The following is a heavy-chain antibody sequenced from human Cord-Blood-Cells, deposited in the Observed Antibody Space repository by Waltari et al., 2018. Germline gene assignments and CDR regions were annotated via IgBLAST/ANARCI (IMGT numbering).Heavy chain of an antibody. D-gene: IGHD6-6*01. Sequence: QVQLVQSGAEVKKPGASVKVSCKASGYTFTSYGISWVRQAPGQGLEWMGWISAYNGNTNYAQKPQGRVTMTTDTSTSTAYMGLRSLRSDDTAVYYCARERVSLAARPFAFDIWGQGTMVTVSS. V-gene: IGHV1-18*01. CDR3: ARERVSLAARPFAFDI. J-gene: IGHJ3*02. CDR2: ISAYNGNT. CDR1: GYTFTSYG.